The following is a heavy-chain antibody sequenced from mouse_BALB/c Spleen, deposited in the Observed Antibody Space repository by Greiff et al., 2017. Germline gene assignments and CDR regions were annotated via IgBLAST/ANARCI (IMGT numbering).Heavy chain of an antibody. CDR3: AKPGDYYGSSPFAY. J-gene: IGHJ3*01. V-gene: IGHV2-3*01. CDR2: IWGDGST. CDR1: GFSLTSYG. Sequence: VKLMESGPGLVAPSQSLSITCTVSGFSLTSYGVSWVRQPPGKGLEWLGVIWGDGSTNYHSALISRLSTSKDNSKSQSSLKLNRMQTDDTATYYCAKPGDYYGSSPFAYWGQGTLVTVSA. D-gene: IGHD1-1*01.